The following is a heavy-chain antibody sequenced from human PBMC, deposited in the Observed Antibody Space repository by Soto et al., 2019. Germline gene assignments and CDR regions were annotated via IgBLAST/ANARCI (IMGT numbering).Heavy chain of an antibody. J-gene: IGHJ3*02. CDR2: ISYDGSNK. V-gene: IGHV3-30-3*01. D-gene: IGHD3-22*01. CDR3: ARESYDSSGYSYDAFDI. Sequence: GVSLSLSCAAAGFTFSSYAMHWVRQAPGKGLEWVAVISYDGSNKYYADSVKGRFTISRDNSKNTLYLQMNSLRAEDTAVYYCARESYDSSGYSYDAFDIWGQGTMVTVSS. CDR1: GFTFSSYA.